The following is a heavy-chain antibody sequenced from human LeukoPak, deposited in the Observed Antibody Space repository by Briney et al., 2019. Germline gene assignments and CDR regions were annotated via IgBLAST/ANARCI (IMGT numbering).Heavy chain of an antibody. Sequence: PSETLSLTCGASGGSFSDYYWSWIRQPPGKGLEWIGGIIHSGATSSSPSLKSRVTISMDPSKNQFSLRLSSVTAADTAVYYCARGRFSVYYFDYWGQGSLVTVSS. CDR2: IIHSGAT. CDR3: ARGRFSVYYFDY. V-gene: IGHV4-34*01. D-gene: IGHD3-3*02. CDR1: GGSFSDYY. J-gene: IGHJ4*02.